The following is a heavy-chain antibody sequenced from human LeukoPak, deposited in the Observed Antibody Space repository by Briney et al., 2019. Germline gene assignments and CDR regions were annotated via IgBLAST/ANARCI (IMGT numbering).Heavy chain of an antibody. CDR1: GYTFTSYD. D-gene: IGHD2-21*01. CDR3: ARGLEVFSGGDPGYWFDP. Sequence: ASVKVSCKASGYTFTSYDINWVRQATGQGLEWMGWMNPNSGNTDYAQKFQGRVTITRNTSISTAYMELSSLRSEDTAVYYCARGLEVFSGGDPGYWFDPWGQGTLVTVSS. J-gene: IGHJ5*02. V-gene: IGHV1-8*03. CDR2: MNPNSGNT.